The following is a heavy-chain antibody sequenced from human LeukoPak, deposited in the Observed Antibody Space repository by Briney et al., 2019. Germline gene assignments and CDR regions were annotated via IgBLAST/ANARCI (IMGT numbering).Heavy chain of an antibody. J-gene: IGHJ5*02. CDR1: GYSISSGYY. CDR2: FYHSGST. V-gene: IGHV4-38-2*02. CDR3: ARVWGAPRGWFDP. Sequence: SETLSLTCTVSGYSISSGYYWGWIRQPPGKGLEWIGSFYHSGSTYYNPSLKSRVTISVDTSKNQFSLKLSSVTAADTAVYYCARVWGAPRGWFDPWGQGTLVTVSS. D-gene: IGHD3-16*01.